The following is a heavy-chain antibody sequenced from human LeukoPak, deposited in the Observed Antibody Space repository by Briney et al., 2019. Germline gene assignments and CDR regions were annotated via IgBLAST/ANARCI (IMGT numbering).Heavy chain of an antibody. J-gene: IGHJ4*02. CDR1: GFTFSSYG. V-gene: IGHV3-33*01. D-gene: IGHD3-22*01. Sequence: GGSLRLSCAASGFTFSSYGMHWVRQAPGKGLEWVAVIWYDGSNKYYADSVKGRFTISRDNSKNTLYPQMNSLRAEDTAVYYCARDSLPDPMYYYDSSGYCDYWGQGTLVTVSS. CDR2: IWYDGSNK. CDR3: ARDSLPDPMYYYDSSGYCDY.